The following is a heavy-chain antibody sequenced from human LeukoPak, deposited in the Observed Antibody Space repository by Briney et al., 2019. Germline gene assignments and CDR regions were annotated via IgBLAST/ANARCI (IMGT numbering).Heavy chain of an antibody. D-gene: IGHD4-23*01. Sequence: PGTSLRLSCAASGFTFSSYGMHWVRQAPGKGLEWVAVISYDGSNEYYGDSVKGRFTISRDNSKKTLYLQMNSLRAEDTAVYYCAIVGGYSGDYWGQVTLVTVSS. CDR3: AIVGGYSGDY. V-gene: IGHV3-30*03. CDR2: ISYDGSNE. CDR1: GFTFSSYG. J-gene: IGHJ4*02.